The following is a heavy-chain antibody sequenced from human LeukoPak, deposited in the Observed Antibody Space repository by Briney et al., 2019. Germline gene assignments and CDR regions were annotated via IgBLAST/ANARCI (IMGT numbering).Heavy chain of an antibody. CDR3: ARNQAVAANRGAFDI. Sequence: SDTLSLTCAVSGYSISSNNWWAWIRQPPGKGLEWIGYIYYSENTYYNPYNPSLTSRVTMSVDTSKSQFSLKLDSVTEIDTAMYYCARNQAVAANRGAFDIWGQGTMVTVSS. J-gene: IGHJ3*02. CDR2: IYYSENT. D-gene: IGHD6-19*01. CDR1: GYSISSNNW. V-gene: IGHV4-28*01.